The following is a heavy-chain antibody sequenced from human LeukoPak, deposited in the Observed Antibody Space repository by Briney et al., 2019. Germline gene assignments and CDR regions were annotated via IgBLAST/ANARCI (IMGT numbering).Heavy chain of an antibody. Sequence: ASVKVSCKASGYTFTGYYMHWVRQAPGQALEWMGWINPNSGGTNYAQKFQGRVTMTRDTSISTAYMELSRLRSDDTAVYYCARVAAAGTNYFYYWGQGTLVTVSS. CDR1: GYTFTGYY. V-gene: IGHV1-2*02. CDR3: ARVAAAGTNYFYY. CDR2: INPNSGGT. J-gene: IGHJ4*02. D-gene: IGHD6-13*01.